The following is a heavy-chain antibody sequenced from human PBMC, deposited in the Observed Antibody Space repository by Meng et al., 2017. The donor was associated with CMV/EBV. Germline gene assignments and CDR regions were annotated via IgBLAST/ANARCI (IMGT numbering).Heavy chain of an antibody. CDR2: INHSGST. Sequence: LTCACYGGVFSGYYWSWIRQPPGKGLEWIGEINHSGSTNYNPSLKSRVTISVDTSKNQFSLKLSSVTAADTAVYYCARYGGNPGGFDYWGQGTLVTVSS. V-gene: IGHV4-34*01. CDR3: ARYGGNPGGFDY. D-gene: IGHD4/OR15-4a*01. J-gene: IGHJ4*02. CDR1: GGVFSGYY.